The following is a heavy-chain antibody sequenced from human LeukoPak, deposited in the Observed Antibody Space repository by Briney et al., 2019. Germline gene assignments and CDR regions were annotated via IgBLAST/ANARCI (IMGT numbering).Heavy chain of an antibody. D-gene: IGHD2-2*01. J-gene: IGHJ4*02. V-gene: IGHV3-48*02. Sequence: GGSLRLSCATPGFSFSTYTMNWVRQAPGKGLEWISYIGSSGRTIHYADSVEGRFTISRDNAKNSLYLQMNSLRDEDTAVYYCTRNLIGGPAALIDFWGQGTLVTVSS. CDR1: GFSFSTYT. CDR2: IGSSGRTI. CDR3: TRNLIGGPAALIDF.